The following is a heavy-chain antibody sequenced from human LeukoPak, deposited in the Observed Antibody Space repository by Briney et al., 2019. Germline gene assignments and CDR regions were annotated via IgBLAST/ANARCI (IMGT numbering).Heavy chain of an antibody. CDR2: IIPIFGTA. CDR1: GYTFTSYG. CDR3: ARDRYGSGSYYTPDFDY. V-gene: IGHV1-69*13. J-gene: IGHJ4*02. Sequence: ASVKVSCKASGYTFTSYGISWVRQAPGQGLEWMGGIIPIFGTANYAQKFQGRVTITADESTSTAYMELSSLRSEDTAVYYCARDRYGSGSYYTPDFDYWGQGTLVTVSS. D-gene: IGHD3-10*01.